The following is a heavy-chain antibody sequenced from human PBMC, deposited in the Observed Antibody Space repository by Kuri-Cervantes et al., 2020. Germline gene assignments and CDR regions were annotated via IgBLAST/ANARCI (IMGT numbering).Heavy chain of an antibody. CDR2: VNWNGDAT. CDR1: GFTFNDYG. D-gene: IGHD6-19*01. V-gene: IGHV3-20*04. CDR3: AVTMNGAGTYIDY. J-gene: IGHJ4*02. Sequence: ETLSLTCATSGFTFNDYGMSWVRQAPGKGLEWVSAVNWNGDATGYVDSVKGRFTISRDNAKNSLYLQMNSLRAEDTAVYYCAVTMNGAGTYIDYWGQGTLVTVSS.